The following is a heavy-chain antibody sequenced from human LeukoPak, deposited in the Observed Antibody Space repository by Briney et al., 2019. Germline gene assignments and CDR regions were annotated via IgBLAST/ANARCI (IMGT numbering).Heavy chain of an antibody. CDR1: GFTFSRYG. D-gene: IGHD5-12*01. CDR2: TSGSSGSTI. CDR3: ARDKIQWLRYSYFDY. Sequence: GGSLRLSCKAPGFTFSRYGMNWVRQAPGGGLEWLSYTSGSSGSTIYYAQSVRGRFTISRDDAKNTLYLQMNSLRADDTAVYFCARDKIQWLRYSYFDYWGQGVLVTVSS. J-gene: IGHJ4*02. V-gene: IGHV3-48*01.